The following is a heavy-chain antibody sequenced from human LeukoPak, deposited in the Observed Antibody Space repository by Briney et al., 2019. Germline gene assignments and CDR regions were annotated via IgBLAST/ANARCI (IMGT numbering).Heavy chain of an antibody. Sequence: SQTLSLTCTVSGGSIISTCDHWDWIRQPPGKGLEWIGSVHYSGTTYYTTNPYLRSPVTISVDTSKNQFSLEMTSVSAADTATYYCARRLHYYGFWGQGTLVTVSS. J-gene: IGHJ4*02. CDR2: VHYSGTT. D-gene: IGHD2-21*02. CDR3: ARRLHYYGF. V-gene: IGHV4-39*01. CDR1: GGSIISTCDH.